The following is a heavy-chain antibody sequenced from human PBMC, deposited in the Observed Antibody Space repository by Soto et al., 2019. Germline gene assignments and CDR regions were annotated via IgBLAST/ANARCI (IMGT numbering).Heavy chain of an antibody. Sequence: GGSLRLSCAASGFSLDSAWINWVRQAPGKGLEWVAQAKRKAAGGAIDYATPVKGRFTISRDDSKNMAYLQMNSLKTEDTAVYYCTIPRGPMIRPWGQGTLVTVSS. CDR1: GFSLDSAW. CDR3: TIPRGPMIRP. V-gene: IGHV3-15*01. J-gene: IGHJ5*02. D-gene: IGHD3-22*01. CDR2: AKRKAAGGAI.